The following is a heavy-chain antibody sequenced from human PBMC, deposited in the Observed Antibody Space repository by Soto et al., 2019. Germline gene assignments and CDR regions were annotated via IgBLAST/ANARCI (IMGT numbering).Heavy chain of an antibody. CDR1: GFTFSSYW. J-gene: IGHJ4*02. CDR3: ARERSGYAGRECYFDY. D-gene: IGHD5-12*01. V-gene: IGHV3-7*01. Sequence: GGSLRLSCAASGFTFSSYWMSWVRQAPGKGLEWVANIKQDGSEKYYVDSVKGRFTISRDNAKNSLYLQMNSLRAEDTAVYYCARERSGYAGRECYFDYWGQGTLVTVSS. CDR2: IKQDGSEK.